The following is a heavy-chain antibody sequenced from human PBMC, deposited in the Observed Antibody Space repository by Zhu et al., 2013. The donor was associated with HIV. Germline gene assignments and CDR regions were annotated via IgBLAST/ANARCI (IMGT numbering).Heavy chain of an antibody. Sequence: QVQLVQSGAEVKKPGSSVKVSCKASGGTFSSYAISWVRQAPGQGLEWMGGIIPIFGTANYAQKFQGRVTITADKSTSTAYMELSSLRSEDTAVYYCARPKVGATLDYYYGMDVWGQGTTVTVSS. V-gene: IGHV1-69*06. J-gene: IGHJ6*02. CDR3: ARPKVGATLDYYYGMDV. D-gene: IGHD1-26*01. CDR2: IIPIFGTA. CDR1: GGTFSSYA.